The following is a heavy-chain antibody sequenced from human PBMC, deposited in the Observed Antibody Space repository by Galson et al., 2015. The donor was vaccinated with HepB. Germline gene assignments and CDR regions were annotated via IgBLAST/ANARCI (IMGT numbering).Heavy chain of an antibody. Sequence: SLRLSCAASGFSFNTYWMTWVRQSPGKGLEWVANIKEDGSVRYYVDSVKGRFTISRDNANNLLFLQMNSLRVEDTAVYYCARDQNYEYSSSWYGAFDMWGQGTMVTVSS. CDR3: ARDQNYEYSSSWYGAFDM. CDR1: GFSFNTYW. D-gene: IGHD6-13*01. J-gene: IGHJ3*02. CDR2: IKEDGSVR. V-gene: IGHV3-7*01.